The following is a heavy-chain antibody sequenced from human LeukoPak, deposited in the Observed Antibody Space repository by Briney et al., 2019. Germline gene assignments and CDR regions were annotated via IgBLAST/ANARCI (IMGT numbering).Heavy chain of an antibody. CDR3: AREGGDDYGDYPYYFDY. CDR2: IYYTGNT. J-gene: IGHJ4*02. Sequence: KPSETLSLTCTVSSGSISSGDYYWSWIRQPPGKGLEWIAYIYYTGNTYYNPSLKSRLTISLDTSKNQFSLKLSSVTAADTAVYYCAREGGDDYGDYPYYFDYWGQGTLVTVSS. V-gene: IGHV4-30-4*01. CDR1: SGSISSGDYY. D-gene: IGHD4-17*01.